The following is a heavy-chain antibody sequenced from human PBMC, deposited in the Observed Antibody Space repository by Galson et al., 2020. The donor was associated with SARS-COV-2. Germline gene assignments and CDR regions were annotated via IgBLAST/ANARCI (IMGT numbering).Heavy chain of an antibody. D-gene: IGHD6-13*01. V-gene: IGHV4-34*01. CDR1: GGSFSGYY. Sequence: SETLSLTCAVYGGSFSGYYWSWIRQPPGKGLEWIGEINHSGSTNYNPSLKSRVTISVDTSKNQFSLKLSSVTAADTAVYYCARGRPPSGSWYYYYYYMDVWGKGTTVTVSS. CDR3: ARGRPPSGSWYYYYYYMDV. CDR2: INHSGST. J-gene: IGHJ6*03.